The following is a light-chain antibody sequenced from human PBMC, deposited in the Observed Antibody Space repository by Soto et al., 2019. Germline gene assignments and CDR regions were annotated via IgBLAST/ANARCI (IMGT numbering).Light chain of an antibody. J-gene: IGKJ1*01. V-gene: IGKV3-20*01. CDR1: QSVMSSF. CDR3: QQFGDSSWT. CDR2: DTS. Sequence: EIVLTQSPATLSLSPGERATLSCRASQSVMSSFLAWYQKKPGQAPRLLIYDTSSRATGIPDRISGRGSGTDFTLTISRLEHEDFAVYYCQQFGDSSWTFGQGTKVEIK.